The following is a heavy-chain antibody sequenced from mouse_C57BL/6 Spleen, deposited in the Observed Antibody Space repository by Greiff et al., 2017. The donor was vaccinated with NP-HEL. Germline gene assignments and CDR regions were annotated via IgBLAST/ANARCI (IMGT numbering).Heavy chain of an antibody. Sequence: EVKLMESGGGLVKPGGSLKLSCAASGFTFSSYAMSWVRQTPEKRLEWVATISDGGSYTYYPDNVKGRFTISRDNAKNNLYLQMSHLKSEDTAMYYCARGGLDYGSSPHWYFDVWGTGTTVTVSS. D-gene: IGHD1-1*01. CDR1: GFTFSSYA. CDR3: ARGGLDYGSSPHWYFDV. CDR2: ISDGGSYT. V-gene: IGHV5-4*03. J-gene: IGHJ1*03.